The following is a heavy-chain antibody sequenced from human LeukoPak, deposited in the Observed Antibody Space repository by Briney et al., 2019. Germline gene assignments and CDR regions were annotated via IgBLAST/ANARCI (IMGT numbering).Heavy chain of an antibody. Sequence: PGGSLRLSCAASGFTLSSYGMSSGRQAPGKGRELVANTKQDGSEKNYMDSVKGRFTFSRDRANNPRYLQLNSLRTEDTAVYYCARDRRPYLLWQASINWGQGTTVTVSS. CDR3: ARDRRPYLLWQASIN. J-gene: IGHJ3*01. V-gene: IGHV3-7*01. CDR2: TKQDGSEK. D-gene: IGHD2-21*01. CDR1: GFTLSSYG.